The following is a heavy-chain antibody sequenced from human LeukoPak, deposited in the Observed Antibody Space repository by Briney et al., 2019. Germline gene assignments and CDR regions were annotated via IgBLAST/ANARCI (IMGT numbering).Heavy chain of an antibody. Sequence: GGSLRLSCAASGFTFNNFAMSWVRQTPGEGLEWVSSITGSGGTTYYADSVRGRFTISRDNSKDTLYLQMNSLRAEDSAVYYCAKDKRYSSSSHYYYGMDVWGQGTTVTVSS. CDR1: GFTFNNFA. J-gene: IGHJ6*02. V-gene: IGHV3-23*01. D-gene: IGHD6-13*01. CDR3: AKDKRYSSSSHYYYGMDV. CDR2: ITGSGGTT.